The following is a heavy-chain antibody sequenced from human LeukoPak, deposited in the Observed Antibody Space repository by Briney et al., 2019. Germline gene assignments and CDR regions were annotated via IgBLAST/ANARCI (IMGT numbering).Heavy chain of an antibody. Sequence: PETPSLTCTEPGDSTSGSNWSWIRQPPGEGLEWIGHIFYSGSTNYNPSLKSRVTISVGTSKNQFSLKLSSVTAADTAVYYCARLMRSAANPLYYYYYYYMDVWGKGTTVTISS. CDR1: GDSTSGSN. CDR3: ARLMRSAANPLYYYYYYYMDV. J-gene: IGHJ6*03. CDR2: IFYSGST. D-gene: IGHD2-2*01. V-gene: IGHV4-59*01.